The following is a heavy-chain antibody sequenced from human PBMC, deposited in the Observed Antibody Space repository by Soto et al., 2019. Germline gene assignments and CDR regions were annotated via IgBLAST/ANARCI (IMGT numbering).Heavy chain of an antibody. V-gene: IGHV4-30-4*01. J-gene: IGHJ5*02. CDR2: IYYSGSP. CDR1: GGSIRSGDYY. D-gene: IGHD1-1*01. CDR3: ARDIRQLNWFDP. Sequence: QVQLQELGPGLVKPSQTLSLTCTVSGGSIRSGDYYCSWIRQPPGTALEWIGYIYYSGSPYYNPSLRSRVTISVDTSKNQFSLKLSSVTAADTAVYYCARDIRQLNWFDPWGQGTLVTVSS.